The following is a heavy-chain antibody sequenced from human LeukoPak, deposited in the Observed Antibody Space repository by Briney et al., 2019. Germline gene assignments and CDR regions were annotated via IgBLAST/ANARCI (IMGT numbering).Heavy chain of an antibody. V-gene: IGHV1-18*01. CDR3: AREGDPTWIRLSYWFDP. J-gene: IGHJ5*02. D-gene: IGHD5-18*01. CDR1: GYTFTSYG. CDR2: ISVYNGNT. Sequence: ASVKVSCKASGYTFTSYGISWVRQAPGQGLEWMGWISVYNGNTNYAQKLQGRVTMTTDTSTSTAYMELRSLRSDDTAVYYCAREGDPTWIRLSYWFDPWGQGTLVTVSS.